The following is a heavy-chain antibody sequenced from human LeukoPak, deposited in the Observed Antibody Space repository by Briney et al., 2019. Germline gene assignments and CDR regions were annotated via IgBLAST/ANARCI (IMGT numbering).Heavy chain of an antibody. CDR1: GGSISSGDYY. Sequence: PSQTLSLTCTVSGGSISSGDYYWSWIRQPPGKGLEWIGYIYYSGSTYYNPSLKSRVTISVDTSKNQFSLKLSSVTAADTAVYYCARAGVDTAMVGYWGQGTLVTVSS. J-gene: IGHJ4*02. D-gene: IGHD5-18*01. CDR3: ARAGVDTAMVGY. CDR2: IYYSGST. V-gene: IGHV4-30-4*01.